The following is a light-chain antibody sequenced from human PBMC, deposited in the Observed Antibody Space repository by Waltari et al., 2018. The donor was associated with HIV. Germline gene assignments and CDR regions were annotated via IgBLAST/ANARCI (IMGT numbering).Light chain of an antibody. CDR1: SSDVGAYNY. Sequence: QSALTQPRSVSGSPGQSVTISCTGTSSDVGAYNYVSWYQQHPGKAPKLMIYYVNKRPSGVPDRFSGSKSGNTASLNISGLQAEDESDYYCCSYAGIWGVFGTGTKVTVL. CDR2: YVN. V-gene: IGLV2-11*01. CDR3: CSYAGIWGV. J-gene: IGLJ1*01.